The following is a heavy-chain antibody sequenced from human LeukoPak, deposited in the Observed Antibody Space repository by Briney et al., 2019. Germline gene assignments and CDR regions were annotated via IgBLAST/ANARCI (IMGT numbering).Heavy chain of an antibody. D-gene: IGHD3-10*01. CDR2: IYYSGST. Sequence: PSETLSLACTVSGGSISSSSYYWGWLRQPPGKGLEWIGSIYYSGSTNYNPSLKSRVTISVDTSKNQFSLKLGSVTAADTAVYYCARGYLSTGSYYKTNKYYYYYMDVWGKGTTVTVSS. V-gene: IGHV4-39*07. CDR1: GGSISSSSYY. CDR3: ARGYLSTGSYYKTNKYYYYYMDV. J-gene: IGHJ6*03.